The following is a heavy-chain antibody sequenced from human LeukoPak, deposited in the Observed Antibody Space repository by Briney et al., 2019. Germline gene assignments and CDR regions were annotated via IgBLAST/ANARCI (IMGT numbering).Heavy chain of an antibody. Sequence: GESLKISCAASGFTFSSYSMNWVRQAPGKGLEWVSSISSSSSYIYYADSVKGRFSISRDNTKNSLYLQMNSLRAEDTAVFYCARDADYGGVDFWGQGTLVTVSS. J-gene: IGHJ4*02. V-gene: IGHV3-21*01. D-gene: IGHD4-17*01. CDR3: ARDADYGGVDF. CDR2: ISSSSSYI. CDR1: GFTFSSYS.